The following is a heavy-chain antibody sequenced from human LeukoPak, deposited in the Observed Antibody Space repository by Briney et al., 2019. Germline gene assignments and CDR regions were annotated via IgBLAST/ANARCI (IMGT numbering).Heavy chain of an antibody. J-gene: IGHJ4*02. V-gene: IGHV3-23*01. CDR3: ARVAVAGTVVYYFDY. CDR2: ISANGISP. D-gene: IGHD6-19*01. CDR1: GFTFSSYA. Sequence: GGSLTLSCAASGFTFSSYAMSWVRQAPGKGLEWVSGISANGISPFYADSVKGRFTISRDNAKNSLYLQMNSLRAEDTAVYYCARVAVAGTVVYYFDYWGQGTLVTVSS.